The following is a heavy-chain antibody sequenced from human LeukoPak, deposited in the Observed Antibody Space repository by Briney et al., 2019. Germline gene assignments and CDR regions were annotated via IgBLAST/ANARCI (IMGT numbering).Heavy chain of an antibody. CDR2: ISSSSSYT. V-gene: IGHV3-11*06. CDR1: GFTFSDYY. J-gene: IGHJ3*02. D-gene: IGHD2-15*01. Sequence: GGSLRLSCAASGFTFSDYYMSWIRQAPGKGLEWVSYISSSSSYTNYADSVKGRFTNSRDNAKNSLYLQMNSLRAEDTAVYYCARHIWLPFCSGGSCNRGDAFDIWGQGTMVTVSS. CDR3: ARHIWLPFCSGGSCNRGDAFDI.